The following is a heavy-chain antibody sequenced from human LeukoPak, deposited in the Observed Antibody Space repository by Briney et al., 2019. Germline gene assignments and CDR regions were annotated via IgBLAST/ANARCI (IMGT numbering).Heavy chain of an antibody. J-gene: IGHJ4*02. V-gene: IGHV3-9*01. CDR1: GFTFDDYA. CDR3: AKDRLTERGYFDY. Sequence: GRSLRLSCAASGFTFDDYAMPWVRQAPGKGLEWVSGISWNSGSIGYADSVKGRLTISRDNAKNSLYLQMNSLRAEDTALYYCAKDRLTERGYFDYWGQGTLVTVSS. CDR2: ISWNSGSI.